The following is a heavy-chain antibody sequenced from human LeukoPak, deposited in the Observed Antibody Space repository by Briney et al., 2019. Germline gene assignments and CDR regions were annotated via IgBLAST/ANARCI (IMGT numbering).Heavy chain of an antibody. Sequence: GESLKISCKGSGYRFTSYWIGWVRQMPGKGLEWMGIFYPGDSDTRYSRSFQGQVIISADKSISTAYLQWSSLKASDTAMYYCARSAMVRRVITWFDPWGQGTLVTVSS. V-gene: IGHV5-51*01. D-gene: IGHD3-10*01. CDR1: GYRFTSYW. CDR2: FYPGDSDT. CDR3: ARSAMVRRVITWFDP. J-gene: IGHJ5*02.